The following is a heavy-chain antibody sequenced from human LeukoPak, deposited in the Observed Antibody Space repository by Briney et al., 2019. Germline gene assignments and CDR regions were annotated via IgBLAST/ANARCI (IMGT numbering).Heavy chain of an antibody. J-gene: IGHJ4*02. V-gene: IGHV4-4*02. CDR3: ARVEGKWIGYSGYEGYFGGLLY. Sequence: SETLSLTCAVSGGSISSSNWWSWVRQPPGKGLEWIGEIYHSGSTNYNPSLKSRVTISVDKSKNQFSLKLSSVTAADTAVYYCARVEGKWIGYSGYEGYFGGLLYWGQGTLVTVSS. D-gene: IGHD5-12*01. CDR1: GGSISSSNW. CDR2: IYHSGST.